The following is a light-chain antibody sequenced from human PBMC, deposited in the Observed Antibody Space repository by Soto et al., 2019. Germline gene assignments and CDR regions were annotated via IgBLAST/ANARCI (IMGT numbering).Light chain of an antibody. V-gene: IGKV1-5*01. CDR2: DAS. Sequence: DIQMTQSPSTLSASVGDRITITCRASQSSSSWLAWYQHKLGRAPRLLIYDASSLESGVPSRFSGSGYGTEFTPTISSLQPDDFATYNCQQYNNYSSLTFGGGTKVEIK. J-gene: IGKJ4*01. CDR3: QQYNNYSSLT. CDR1: QSSSSW.